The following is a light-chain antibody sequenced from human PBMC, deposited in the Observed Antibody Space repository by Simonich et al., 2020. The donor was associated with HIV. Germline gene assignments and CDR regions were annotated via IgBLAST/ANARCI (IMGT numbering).Light chain of an antibody. CDR3: MQSLQTIT. Sequence: DIVMTQSPLSLPVTPGEPASISCRSSQSVLHSNGNNYLDWYLQKPGQSPQLLIYLGSNRASGVPARFSGSGSGTDFTLKISRVEAEDVGVYYCMQSLQTITFGQGTRLEIK. J-gene: IGKJ5*01. CDR2: LGS. CDR1: QSVLHSNGNNY. V-gene: IGKV2-28*01.